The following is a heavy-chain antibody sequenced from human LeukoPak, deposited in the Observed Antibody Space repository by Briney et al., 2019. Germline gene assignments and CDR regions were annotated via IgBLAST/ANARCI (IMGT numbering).Heavy chain of an antibody. J-gene: IGHJ4*02. CDR2: INPNSGGT. V-gene: IGHV1-2*02. CDR1: GFTFTAYY. D-gene: IGHD1-1*01. Sequence: GASVKVSCRASGFTFTAYYMHWVRQAPGQGLEWMGWINPNSGGTNYAQKFQGRVTMTRDTSISTAYMELSRLRSDDTAVYYCARGPNWDPHFDYWGQGTLVTVSS. CDR3: ARGPNWDPHFDY.